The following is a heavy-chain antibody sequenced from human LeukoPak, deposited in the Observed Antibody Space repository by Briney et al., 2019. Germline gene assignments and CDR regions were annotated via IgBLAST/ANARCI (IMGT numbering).Heavy chain of an antibody. Sequence: ASVKVSSKASGYKFTDDYMHWVRQAPGQGLEFMGWINPDSGFTNYAQKFKGRVTMTRDTSISTAYLEVRSLTSDDTAAYYCAPTAEAYTSWWKVWGQGTLVTVSS. V-gene: IGHV1-2*02. CDR1: GYKFTDDY. J-gene: IGHJ4*02. CDR3: APTAEAYTSWWKV. D-gene: IGHD3-16*01. CDR2: INPDSGFT.